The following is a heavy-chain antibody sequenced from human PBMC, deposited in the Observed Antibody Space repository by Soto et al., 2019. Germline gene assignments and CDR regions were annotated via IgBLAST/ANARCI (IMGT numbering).Heavy chain of an antibody. CDR3: ARDRGIAAAGS. D-gene: IGHD6-13*01. V-gene: IGHV4-4*02. CDR2: IYHSGTT. J-gene: IGHJ5*02. CDR1: GGSITSSNW. Sequence: QVQLQESGPGLVKPSGTLSLTCAVSGGSITSSNWWSWVRQPPGKGLEWIGEIYHSGTTNYNPSLNSRVTISVDKSTNQFSLKLISVTAADTAVYYCARDRGIAAAGSWGQGILVTVSS.